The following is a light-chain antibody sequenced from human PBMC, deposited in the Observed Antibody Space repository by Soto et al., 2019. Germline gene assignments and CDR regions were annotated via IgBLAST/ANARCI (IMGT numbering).Light chain of an antibody. Sequence: DIQLTQSPSFLSASVGDRVTITCRASQGISSYLAWYQQKPGKAPKLLIYAASSLQSEVPSRFTGSGSGIEFTRTISSLEPEDFATYYCQQLNSYPLTCGPGTKVDIK. V-gene: IGKV1-9*01. J-gene: IGKJ3*01. CDR3: QQLNSYPLT. CDR2: AAS. CDR1: QGISSY.